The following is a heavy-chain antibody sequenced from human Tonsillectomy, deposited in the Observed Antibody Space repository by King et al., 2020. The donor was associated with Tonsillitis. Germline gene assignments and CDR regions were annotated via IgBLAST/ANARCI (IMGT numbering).Heavy chain of an antibody. J-gene: IGHJ3*02. D-gene: IGHD1-1*01. CDR3: AQLDAFDI. V-gene: IGHV3-7*01. Sequence: VQLVESGGGLVQPGGSLRLSCAASGFTFSNYWMSWVRQAPGKGLEWVANIKQDGSEKYYVDSVKGRFTISRDNAKNSLYLQMNSLRAEDTAVYYCAQLDAFDILGQGTMVTVSS. CDR1: GFTFSNYW. CDR2: IKQDGSEK.